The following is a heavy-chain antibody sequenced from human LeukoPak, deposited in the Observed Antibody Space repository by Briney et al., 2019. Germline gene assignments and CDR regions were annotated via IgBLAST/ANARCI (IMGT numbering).Heavy chain of an antibody. J-gene: IGHJ3*01. CDR1: GFNFNGVW. CDR2: IRGKSDGGAT. V-gene: IGHV3-15*01. Sequence: GGSLRLSCDASGFNFNGVWMSWVCQAPGKGLDWVGRIRGKSDGGATDFAASVKGRFTISRDESKDTLYLQMSSLKTEDTGVYYCATFNRRDSFDFWGQGAMVTVSS. CDR3: ATFNRRDSFDF.